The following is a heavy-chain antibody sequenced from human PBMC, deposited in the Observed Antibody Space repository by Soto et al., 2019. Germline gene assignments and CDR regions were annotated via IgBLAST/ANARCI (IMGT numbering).Heavy chain of an antibody. D-gene: IGHD5-12*01. Sequence: GGSLRLSCAASGFSFSNYWMSWMSWVRQAPGKGLEWVANIKLDGTSKYYVASVKGRFTISTDNAKNSLFLQMDSLRDEDTALYYCAREAGGYVSAFDIWGQGTMVTVSS. CDR1: GFSFSNYW. V-gene: IGHV3-7*01. J-gene: IGHJ3*02. CDR2: IKLDGTSK. CDR3: AREAGGYVSAFDI.